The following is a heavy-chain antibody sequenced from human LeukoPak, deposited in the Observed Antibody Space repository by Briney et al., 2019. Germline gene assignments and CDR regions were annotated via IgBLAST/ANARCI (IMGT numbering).Heavy chain of an antibody. V-gene: IGHV3-74*01. CDR1: GFTFSSHW. Sequence: GGSLRLSCAASGFTFSSHWMHWVRQAPGEGVVWVSRINSDGSITSYADSVKGRFTISRDNAKDTLYLQMNSLRAEDAAVYYCASPMWDTAIHDYWGQGTLVTVSS. CDR2: INSDGSIT. J-gene: IGHJ4*02. CDR3: ASPMWDTAIHDY. D-gene: IGHD5-18*01.